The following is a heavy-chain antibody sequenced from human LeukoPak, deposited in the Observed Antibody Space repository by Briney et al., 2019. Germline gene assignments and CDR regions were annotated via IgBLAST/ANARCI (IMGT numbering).Heavy chain of an antibody. CDR1: GFTFSSYG. CDR2: IWYDGSNK. Sequence: HPGGSLRLSCAASGFTFSSYGMHWVRQAPGKGLEWVAVIWYDGSNKYYADSVKGRFTISRDNSKNTLYLQMNSLRAEDTAVYYCAREGAPYYDSSGYYYAFDYWGQGTLVTVSS. J-gene: IGHJ4*02. D-gene: IGHD3-22*01. CDR3: AREGAPYYDSSGYYYAFDY. V-gene: IGHV3-33*08.